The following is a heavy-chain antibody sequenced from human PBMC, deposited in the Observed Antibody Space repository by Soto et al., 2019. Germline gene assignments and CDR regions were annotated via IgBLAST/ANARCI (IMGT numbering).Heavy chain of an antibody. CDR1: GYTFSSYW. V-gene: IGHV5-51*01. CDR3: ARGIAVAGIAFDI. Sequence: GESLKISCKASGYTFSSYWIGWVRQMPGKGLEWMGIIYPGDSDTKYSPSLQGQVTISADTSISTAYLQWTSLKASDTAMYYCARGIAVAGIAFDIWGQGTMVTVSS. J-gene: IGHJ3*02. D-gene: IGHD6-19*01. CDR2: IYPGDSDT.